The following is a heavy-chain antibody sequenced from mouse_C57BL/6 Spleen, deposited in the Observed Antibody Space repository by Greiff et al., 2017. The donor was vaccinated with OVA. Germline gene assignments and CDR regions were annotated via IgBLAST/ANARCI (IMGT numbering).Heavy chain of an antibody. D-gene: IGHD2-4*01. CDR3: TRSKWDYDLGGY. CDR2: IDPETGGT. V-gene: IGHV1-15*01. J-gene: IGHJ2*01. CDR1: GYTFTDYE. Sequence: QVQLQQSGAELVRPGASVTLSCKASGYTFTDYEMHWVKQTPVHGLEWIGAIDPETGGTAYNQKFKGKAILTADKSSSTAYMELRSLTSEDSAVYYCTRSKWDYDLGGYWGQGTTLTVSS.